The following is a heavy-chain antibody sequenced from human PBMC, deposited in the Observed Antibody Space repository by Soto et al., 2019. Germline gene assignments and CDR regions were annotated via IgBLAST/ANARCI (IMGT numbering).Heavy chain of an antibody. CDR3: ARDGEFDY. CDR1: GYTFTSYG. CDR2: IIPIFGTA. J-gene: IGHJ4*02. Sequence: SVKVSCKASGYTFTSYGISWVRQAPGQGLEWMGGIIPIFGTANYAQKFQGRVTITADESTSTAYMELSSLRSEDTAVYYCARDGEFDYWGQGTLVTVSS. V-gene: IGHV1-69*13.